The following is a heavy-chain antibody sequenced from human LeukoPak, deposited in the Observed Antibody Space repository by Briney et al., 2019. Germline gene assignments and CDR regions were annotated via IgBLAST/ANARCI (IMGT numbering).Heavy chain of an antibody. CDR1: GYTFTSYD. CDR2: MNPNSGNT. D-gene: IGHD1-26*01. CDR3: ARGSYYLWFDP. V-gene: IGHV1-8*01. J-gene: IGHJ5*02. Sequence: ASVKVSCTASGYTFTSYDINWVRQAPGQGLEWMGWMNPNSGNTGYAQKFQGRVTMTRNTSISTAYMELSSLRSEDTAVYYCARGSYYLWFDPWGQGTLVTVSS.